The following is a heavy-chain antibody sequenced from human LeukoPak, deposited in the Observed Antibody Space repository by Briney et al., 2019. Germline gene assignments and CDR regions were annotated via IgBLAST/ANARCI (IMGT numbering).Heavy chain of an antibody. D-gene: IGHD4-11*01. Sequence: GGSLRLSCAASGFTFSSYEMNWVRQAPGKGLEWVSYISSSGSTIYYADSVKGRFTISRDNAKNSLYLQMNSLGAEDTAVYYCAREGYSNYEYYYYYGMDVWGQGTTVTVSS. CDR3: AREGYSNYEYYYYYGMDV. CDR2: ISSSGSTI. J-gene: IGHJ6*02. V-gene: IGHV3-48*03. CDR1: GFTFSSYE.